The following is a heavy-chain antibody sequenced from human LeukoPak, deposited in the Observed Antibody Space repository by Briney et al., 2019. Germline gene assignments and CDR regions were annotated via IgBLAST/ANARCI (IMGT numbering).Heavy chain of an antibody. J-gene: IGHJ2*01. D-gene: IGHD5-24*01. V-gene: IGHV3-21*01. Sequence: NPGGSLRLSCAASGFTLSDYVMIWVRQAPGKGLEWVSSISTSSTYIYYADSVKGRFTISRDNAKNSLSLQMNSLRAEDTAVYYCAREGRDGYNFYWYFDLWDRGTLVTVSS. CDR3: AREGRDGYNFYWYFDL. CDR2: ISTSSTYI. CDR1: GFTLSDYV.